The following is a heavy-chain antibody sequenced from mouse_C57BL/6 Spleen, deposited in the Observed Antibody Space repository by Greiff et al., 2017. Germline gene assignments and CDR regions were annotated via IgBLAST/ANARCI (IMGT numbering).Heavy chain of an antibody. CDR3: ARGTTVVPLMDY. CDR2: IYPGSGST. J-gene: IGHJ4*01. CDR1: GYTFTSYW. D-gene: IGHD1-1*01. V-gene: IGHV1-55*01. Sequence: VQLQQPGAELVKPGASVKMSCKASGYTFTSYWITWVKQRPGQGLEWIGDIYPGSGSTNYNEKFKSKATLTVDTPSSTAYMQLSSLTSEDSAVYYCARGTTVVPLMDYWGQGTSVTVSS.